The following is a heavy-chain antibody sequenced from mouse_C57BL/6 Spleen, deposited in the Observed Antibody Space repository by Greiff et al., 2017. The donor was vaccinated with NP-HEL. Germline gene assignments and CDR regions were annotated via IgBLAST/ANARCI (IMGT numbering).Heavy chain of an antibody. CDR3: ARRTYLDY. J-gene: IGHJ2*01. Sequence: VHRVESGGGLVKPGGSLKLSCAASGFTFSDYGMHWVRQAPEKGLEWVAYISSGSSTIYYADTVKGRFTISRDNAKNTLFLQMTSPRSEDTAMYDCARRTYLDYWGQGTTLTVAS. V-gene: IGHV5-17*01. CDR1: GFTFSDYG. CDR2: ISSGSSTI.